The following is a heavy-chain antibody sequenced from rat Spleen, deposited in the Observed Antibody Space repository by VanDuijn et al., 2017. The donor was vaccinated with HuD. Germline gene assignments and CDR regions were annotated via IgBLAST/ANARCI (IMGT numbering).Heavy chain of an antibody. CDR3: ARGGNNFDWFAY. J-gene: IGHJ3*01. CDR2: ILGDGST. V-gene: IGHV2-13*01. Sequence: QVQLKESGPGLVQPSQTLSPTCTVSGFSLISYAVNWVPQPPGKGLSWMGVILGDGSTKYNSVLTSRLSISRDTSKSQVFLKMNSLQTEDTATYYCARGGNNFDWFAYWGQGTLVTVSS. D-gene: IGHD1-10*01. CDR1: GFSLISYA.